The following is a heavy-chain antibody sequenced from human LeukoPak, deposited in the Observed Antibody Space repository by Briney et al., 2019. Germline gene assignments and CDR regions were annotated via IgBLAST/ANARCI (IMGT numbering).Heavy chain of an antibody. CDR3: ARHGRGHYDILTGYGFGAFDI. J-gene: IGHJ3*02. CDR1: XXSISSYY. D-gene: IGHD3-9*01. Sequence: SETLSLTXXXXXXSISSYYWSWIRQPPGKGLEWIGYIYYSGSTNYNPSLKSRVTISVDTSKNHFSLKLSSVTAADTAVYYCARHGRGHYDILTGYGFGAFDIWGQGTMVTVSS. V-gene: IGHV4-59*08. CDR2: IYYSGST.